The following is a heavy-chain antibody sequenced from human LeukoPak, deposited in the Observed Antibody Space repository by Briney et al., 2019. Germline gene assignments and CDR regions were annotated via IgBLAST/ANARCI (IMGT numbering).Heavy chain of an antibody. CDR2: ISSNGGTT. V-gene: IGHV3-64*02. CDR3: AKVGSGWPGYYFDY. CDR1: GFTFSSYA. J-gene: IGHJ4*02. D-gene: IGHD6-19*01. Sequence: GGSLRLPCAASGFTFSSYAMHWVRLSPGKGLEYVSGISSNGGTTSYADSVQGRFTISRDNSKNTLYLQMGSLRGEDMAVYYCAKVGSGWPGYYFDYWGQGTLVTVSS.